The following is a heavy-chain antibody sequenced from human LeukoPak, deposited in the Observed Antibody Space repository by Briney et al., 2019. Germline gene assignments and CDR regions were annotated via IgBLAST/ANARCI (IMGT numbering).Heavy chain of an antibody. V-gene: IGHV1-69*13. CDR1: GGTFSNFV. Sequence: ASVKVSCKASGGTFSNFVISWVRQAPGQGLEWMGRIIPIFGTANYAQKFQGKVTITADESTNTAYMELSSLRSEDTAVFYCARMIKGLPYPIGRYYYYYMDVWGKGTTVTISS. CDR3: ARMIKGLPYPIGRYYYYYMDV. D-gene: IGHD3-22*01. J-gene: IGHJ6*03. CDR2: IIPIFGTA.